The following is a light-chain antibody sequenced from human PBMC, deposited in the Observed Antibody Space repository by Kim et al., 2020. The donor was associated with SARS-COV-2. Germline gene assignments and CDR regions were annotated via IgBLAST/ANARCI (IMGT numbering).Light chain of an antibody. V-gene: IGKV3-20*01. Sequence: EIVLAQSPGTLSLSPGERATLSCRASQYVSSSYLAWYQQKPGQAPRLLIYDASTTATGIPDRFSGSGSGTDFTLTISRLEPEDFAVYFCQQYGSSPRTFGQGTKVEIK. J-gene: IGKJ1*01. CDR2: DAS. CDR1: QYVSSSY. CDR3: QQYGSSPRT.